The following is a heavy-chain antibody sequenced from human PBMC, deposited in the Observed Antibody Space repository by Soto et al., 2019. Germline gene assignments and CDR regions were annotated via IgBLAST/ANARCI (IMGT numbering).Heavy chain of an antibody. CDR3: ATWVVAAGLLMGFDP. D-gene: IGHD6-25*01. V-gene: IGHV1-8*01. CDR2: MNPNSGNT. J-gene: IGHJ5*02. CDR1: GYTFTSYD. Sequence: QVQLVQSGAEVKKPGASVKVSCKASGYTFTSYDINWVRKATGQGLEWMGWMNPNSGNTGYAQKVQGRVTMTRNTSISTAFMELSSLRSADTAVYYCATWVVAAGLLMGFDPWGQGTLVTVAS.